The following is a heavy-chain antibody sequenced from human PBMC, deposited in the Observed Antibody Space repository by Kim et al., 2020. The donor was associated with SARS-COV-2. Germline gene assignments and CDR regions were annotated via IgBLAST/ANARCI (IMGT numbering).Heavy chain of an antibody. CDR1: GYTLTELS. J-gene: IGHJ5*02. Sequence: ASVKVSCKVSGYTLTELSMHWVRQAPGKGLEWMGGFDPEDGETIYAQKFQGRVTMTEDTSTDTAYMELSSLRSEDTAVYYCATVHSSSSHNWFDPWGQGTLVTVSS. CDR3: ATVHSSSSHNWFDP. V-gene: IGHV1-24*01. D-gene: IGHD6-6*01. CDR2: FDPEDGET.